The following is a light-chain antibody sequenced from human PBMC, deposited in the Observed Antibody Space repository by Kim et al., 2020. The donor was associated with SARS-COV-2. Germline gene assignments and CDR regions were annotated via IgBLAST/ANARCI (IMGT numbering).Light chain of an antibody. Sequence: LSPGERAALSCRASQSGSSSYLAWYQQKPGQAPRRLIYGASSSATGIPDRFSGSVSGTDFTLTISRLETEDFAVYYCQQYGSSPNTFGQGTKLEI. J-gene: IGKJ2*01. CDR3: QQYGSSPNT. CDR1: QSGSSSY. CDR2: GAS. V-gene: IGKV3-20*01.